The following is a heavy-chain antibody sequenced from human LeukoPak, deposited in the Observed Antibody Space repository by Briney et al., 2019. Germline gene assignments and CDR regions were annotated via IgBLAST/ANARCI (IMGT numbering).Heavy chain of an antibody. V-gene: IGHV3-23*01. Sequence: CXASGFTFSNFAMSWVRQAPGKGLEWVSAVSSDGINTHYTDSLKGRFTISRDNSKNTVFLQMHSLTAEDTAVYYCXKXFGXLEWLYGGYFDSWGQGTLVTVSS. CDR2: VSSDGINT. J-gene: IGHJ4*02. D-gene: IGHD3-3*01. CDR1: GFTFSNFA. CDR3: XKXFGXLEWLYGGYFDS.